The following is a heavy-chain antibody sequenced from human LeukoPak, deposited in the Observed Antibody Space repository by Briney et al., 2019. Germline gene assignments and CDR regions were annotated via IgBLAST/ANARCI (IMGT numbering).Heavy chain of an antibody. CDR3: ARVVAAACDH. J-gene: IGHJ4*02. D-gene: IGHD6-13*01. Sequence: SETLSLTCSVSGYSISSGYYWGWIRQPPGKGLEWIGTIHHSGTTFYSPSLKSRVTMSVDTSENQFSLKVTSVTAADTAVYFCARVVAAACDHWGQGALVTVSS. CDR1: GYSISSGYY. CDR2: IHHSGTT. V-gene: IGHV4-38-2*02.